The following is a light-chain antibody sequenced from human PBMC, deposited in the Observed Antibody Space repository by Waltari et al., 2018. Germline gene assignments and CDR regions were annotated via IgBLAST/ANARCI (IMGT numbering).Light chain of an antibody. V-gene: IGKV1-9*01. Sequence: QLTQSPSSLSASVGDSITITCRASQYINTYSAWYQLKPGKAPKLLISTSSTLQTGVPSRCSGSGSGPDFTLTITSLQPEDLATYYCQQLNTYPYTFGQGTKLEIK. J-gene: IGKJ2*01. CDR3: QQLNTYPYT. CDR1: QYINTY. CDR2: TSS.